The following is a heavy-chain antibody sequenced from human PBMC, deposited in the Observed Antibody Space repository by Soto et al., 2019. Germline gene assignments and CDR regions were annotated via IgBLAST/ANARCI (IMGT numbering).Heavy chain of an antibody. Sequence: QVQLVQSGAEVKKPGSSVKVSCKASGGTFSSYAISWVRQAPGQGLEWMGGIIPSFGTANYAQKFQGRVTITADESTSSAYIELSSLRSEDTAVYYCARVPDNTDTAMYYWGQGTLVTVSS. V-gene: IGHV1-69*01. CDR2: IIPSFGTA. CDR3: ARVPDNTDTAMYY. J-gene: IGHJ4*02. D-gene: IGHD5-18*01. CDR1: GGTFSSYA.